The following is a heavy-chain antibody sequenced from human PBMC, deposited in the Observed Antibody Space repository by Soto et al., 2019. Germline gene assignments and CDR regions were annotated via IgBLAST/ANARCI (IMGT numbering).Heavy chain of an antibody. Sequence: GESLKISCKGSGYSFTSYWIGWVRQMPGKGLEWMGIIYPGDSDTRYSPSFQGQVTISADKSISTAYLQWSSLKASDTAMYYCATLGLERTYYDFWSGYYLGGEHYYYGMDVWGQGTTVTVTS. CDR2: IYPGDSDT. CDR1: GYSFTSYW. J-gene: IGHJ6*02. V-gene: IGHV5-51*01. D-gene: IGHD3-3*01. CDR3: ATLGLERTYYDFWSGYYLGGEHYYYGMDV.